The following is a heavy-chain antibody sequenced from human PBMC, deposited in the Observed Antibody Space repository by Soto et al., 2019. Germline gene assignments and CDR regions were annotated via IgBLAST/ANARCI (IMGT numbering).Heavy chain of an antibody. V-gene: IGHV5-51*01. CDR1: GDSFTTYW. J-gene: IGHJ5*02. CDR2: IYPGDFDT. CDR3: ARKHIRGYFNWFDP. Sequence: GESLKISCRVSGDSFTTYWIAWVRQMPGKGLEWMGIIYPGDFDTRYSPSFQGQVTISVDKSINTAYLQWNSLKASDSAMYYCARKHIRGYFNWFDPWGQGTLVTVSS. D-gene: IGHD5-12*01.